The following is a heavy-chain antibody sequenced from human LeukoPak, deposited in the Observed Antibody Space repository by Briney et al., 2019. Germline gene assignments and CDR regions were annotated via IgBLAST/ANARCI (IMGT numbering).Heavy chain of an antibody. D-gene: IGHD3-3*02. Sequence: PSETLSLTCAVYGGSFSGYYWSWIRQPPGKGLEWIGEINHSGSTNYNPSLKSRVTISVGTSKNQFSLKLSSVTAADTAVYYCARRAFLKGFDYWGQGTLVTVSS. CDR1: GGSFSGYY. CDR3: ARRAFLKGFDY. V-gene: IGHV4-34*01. CDR2: INHSGST. J-gene: IGHJ4*02.